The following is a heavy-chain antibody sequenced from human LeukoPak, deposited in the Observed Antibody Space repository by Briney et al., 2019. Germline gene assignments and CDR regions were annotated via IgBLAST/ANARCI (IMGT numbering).Heavy chain of an antibody. CDR1: GFTFSDYY. J-gene: IGHJ6*03. Sequence: PGGSLRLSCAASGFTFSDYYMSWIRQAPGKGLEWVSYISSSGSTIYYADSVKGRFTISRDNAKNSLYLQMNSLRAEDSAVYYCARVNRGSWYGYYYYMDVWGKGTTVTISS. D-gene: IGHD6-13*01. CDR3: ARVNRGSWYGYYYYMDV. V-gene: IGHV3-11*01. CDR2: ISSSGSTI.